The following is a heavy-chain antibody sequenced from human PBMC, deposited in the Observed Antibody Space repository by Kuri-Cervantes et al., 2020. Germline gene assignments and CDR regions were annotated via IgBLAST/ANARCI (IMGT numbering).Heavy chain of an antibody. Sequence: SETLSLTCAISGDSVSSNSAAWNWIRQSPSRGLEWLGRTYYRSMWYNDYAVSVKGRITINPDTSRNQFSLQLNSVSPEDTAVYYCAREIQLWLRRAWFDPWGQGTLVTVSS. J-gene: IGHJ5*02. D-gene: IGHD5-18*01. V-gene: IGHV6-1*01. CDR3: AREIQLWLRRAWFDP. CDR1: GDSVSSNSAA. CDR2: TYYRSMWYN.